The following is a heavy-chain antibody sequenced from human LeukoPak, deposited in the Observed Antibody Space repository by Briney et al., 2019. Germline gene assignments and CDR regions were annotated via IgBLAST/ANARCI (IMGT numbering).Heavy chain of an antibody. Sequence: ASVKVSCKASGYTFTSYYMHWVRQAPGQGLEWMGIINPSGGSTSYAQKFQGSVTMTRDTSTSTVYMELSSLRSEDTAVYYCARDSKGGDAFDIWGQGTMVTVSS. CDR1: GYTFTSYY. CDR3: ARDSKGGDAFDI. CDR2: INPSGGST. D-gene: IGHD3-16*01. V-gene: IGHV1-46*01. J-gene: IGHJ3*02.